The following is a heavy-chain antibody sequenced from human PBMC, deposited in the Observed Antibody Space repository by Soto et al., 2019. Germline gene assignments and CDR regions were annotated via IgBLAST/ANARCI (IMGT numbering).Heavy chain of an antibody. CDR3: VRDKGDGSGSYYGY. D-gene: IGHD3-10*01. J-gene: IGHJ4*02. Sequence: QVQLVQSGAEVKKPGASVKVSCKASGYTFTSYGINWVRQAPGQGLEWMGWISAYNGNTNYAQKVQGRVTMTTDTTTSTAYMELRSLRADDTAVYYCVRDKGDGSGSYYGYWGQGTLVTVSS. V-gene: IGHV1-18*01. CDR1: GYTFTSYG. CDR2: ISAYNGNT.